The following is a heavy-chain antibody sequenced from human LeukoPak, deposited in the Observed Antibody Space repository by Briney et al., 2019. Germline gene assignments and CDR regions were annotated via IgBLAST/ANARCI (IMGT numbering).Heavy chain of an antibody. J-gene: IGHJ4*02. CDR3: ARAARGQLVHYYFDY. CDR2: MNPNSGNT. D-gene: IGHD6-6*01. Sequence: GASVKVSCKASGYTFTSYDINWVRQATGQGLEWMGWMNPNSGNTGYAKKFQGRVTMTRNPSISTAYMELSSLRSDDTAVYFCARAARGQLVHYYFDYWGQGTQVTVSS. V-gene: IGHV1-8*01. CDR1: GYTFTSYD.